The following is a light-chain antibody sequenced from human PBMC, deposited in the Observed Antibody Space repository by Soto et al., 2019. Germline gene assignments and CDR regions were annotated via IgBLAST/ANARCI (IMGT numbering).Light chain of an antibody. CDR3: SSYSSSTTHVV. CDR1: STDFGDFNY. V-gene: IGLV2-14*03. Sequence: QSVLTQPASVSGSPGRSVTISCTGTSTDFGDFNYVSWYQHLPGRAPKLIIYDVTNRPSGISYRFSASKSGRTASLTISGLQAEDEADYYCSSYSSSTTHVVFGGGTKLTVL. CDR2: DVT. J-gene: IGLJ2*01.